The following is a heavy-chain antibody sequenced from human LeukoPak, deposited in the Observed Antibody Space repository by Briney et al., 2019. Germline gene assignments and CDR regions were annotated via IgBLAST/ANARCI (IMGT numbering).Heavy chain of an antibody. CDR2: IYYSGST. CDR3: ARLLSTGWPNYYYYYAMDV. Sequence: PSETLSLTCTVSDGSISSYYWSWIRQPPGKGLEWIGYIYYSGSTNYNPSLKSRVTISVDTSKAQFSLKLSSVTAADTAVYYCARLLSTGWPNYYYYYAMDVWGQGTTVTVSS. J-gene: IGHJ6*02. D-gene: IGHD6-19*01. V-gene: IGHV4-59*08. CDR1: DGSISSYY.